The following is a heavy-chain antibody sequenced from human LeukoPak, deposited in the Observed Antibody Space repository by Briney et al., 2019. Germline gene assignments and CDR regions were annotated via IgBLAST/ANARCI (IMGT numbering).Heavy chain of an antibody. CDR1: GFNFSNSW. CDR3: ATTRGGRFGESHY. J-gene: IGHJ4*02. D-gene: IGHD3-10*01. V-gene: IGHV3-7*03. CDR2: IKQDGNEK. Sequence: GGSLRLSCAASGFNFSNSWMNWVRQAPGKGLEWVADIKQDGNEKYYVDSVRGRFSISRENAKNSLYLQMNSLRPEDTAVYYCATTRGGRFGESHYWGQGILVSVSS.